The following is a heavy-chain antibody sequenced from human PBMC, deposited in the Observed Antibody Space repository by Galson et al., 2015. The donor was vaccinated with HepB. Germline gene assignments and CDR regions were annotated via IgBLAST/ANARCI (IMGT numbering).Heavy chain of an antibody. J-gene: IGHJ6*01. Sequence: SLRLSCAASGFTFTSYNFNWVRQAPGKGLEWISHISTSSRTIFYTDSVQGRFTISRDNAKNSLYLQMNSLRAEDTAVYYCAREGRWAMAIKYGIDFW. CDR2: ISTSSRTI. D-gene: IGHD5-18*01. CDR1: GFTFTSYN. CDR3: AREGRWAMAIKYGIDF. V-gene: IGHV3-48*01.